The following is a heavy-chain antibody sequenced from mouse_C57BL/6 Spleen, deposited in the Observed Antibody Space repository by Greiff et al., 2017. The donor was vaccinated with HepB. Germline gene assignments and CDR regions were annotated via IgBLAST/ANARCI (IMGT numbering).Heavy chain of an antibody. V-gene: IGHV1-76*01. CDR3: ARGTAQPSWFAY. CDR1: GYTFTDYY. D-gene: IGHD3-2*02. J-gene: IGHJ3*01. Sequence: VQLVESGAELVRPGASVKLSCKASGYTFTDYYINWVKQRPGQGLEWIARIYPGSGNTYYNEKFKGKATLTAEKSSSTAYMQLSSLTSEDSAVYFCARGTAQPSWFAYWGQGTLVTVSA. CDR2: IYPGSGNT.